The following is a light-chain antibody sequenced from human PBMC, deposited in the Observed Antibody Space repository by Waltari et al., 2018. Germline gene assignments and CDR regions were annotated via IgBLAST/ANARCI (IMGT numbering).Light chain of an antibody. CDR2: AAA. V-gene: IGKV1-16*02. CDR3: QQYHSYPLT. J-gene: IGKJ4*01. CDR1: QDITNY. Sequence: DIQMTQSPSSLSTSVGDRVTITCRASQDITNYLVCTQQKPGKAPKSLSYAAAILHSGVPSKFSGSSSGTDFTLTISSLRPEDVATYYCQQYHSYPLTFGAGTKVEIK.